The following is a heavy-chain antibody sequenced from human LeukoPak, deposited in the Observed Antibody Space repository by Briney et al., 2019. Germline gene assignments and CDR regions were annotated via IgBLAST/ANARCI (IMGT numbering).Heavy chain of an antibody. CDR3: ARQGYYYGSGSYYNEAYMDV. CDR1: GDSISTSSYY. V-gene: IGHV4-39*01. D-gene: IGHD3-10*01. Sequence: PSETLSLTCSVSGDSISTSSYYWGWNRQPPGKGLEWIGAIYYSGSTYYNPSLTSRVTISVDTSKNQFSLKLSSVTAADTAVYYCARQGYYYGSGSYYNEAYMDVWGKGTTVTISS. CDR2: IYYSGST. J-gene: IGHJ6*03.